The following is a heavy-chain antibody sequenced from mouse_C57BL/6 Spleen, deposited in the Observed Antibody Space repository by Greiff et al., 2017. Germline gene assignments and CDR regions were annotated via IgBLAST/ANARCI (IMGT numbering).Heavy chain of an antibody. CDR3: ARDGNPYYYAMDY. V-gene: IGHV14-2*01. J-gene: IGHJ4*01. CDR1: GFNIKDYY. CDR2: IDPEDGET. D-gene: IGHD2-1*01. Sequence: VQLQQSGAELVKPGASVKLSCTASGFNIKDYYMHWVKQRTEQGLEWIGRIDPEDGETKYAPNFQGKATITADTSSNTAYLQLSSLTSEDTAVYYCARDGNPYYYAMDYWGQGTSVTVSS.